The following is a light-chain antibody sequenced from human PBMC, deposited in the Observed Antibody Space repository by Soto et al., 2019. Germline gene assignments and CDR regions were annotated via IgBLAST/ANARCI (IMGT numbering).Light chain of an antibody. J-gene: IGKJ4*01. CDR3: QQTKTFPLT. V-gene: IGKV1-12*01. CDR2: AAS. Sequence: DIQMTQSPSSVSASVGDRVTIACRARLGISSYLDWYQQKPGKVPNLLIYAASTLQSGVPSRFSGSGSGTDFTLTISSLQPEDSATYYCQQTKTFPLTFGGGTKVEIK. CDR1: LGISSY.